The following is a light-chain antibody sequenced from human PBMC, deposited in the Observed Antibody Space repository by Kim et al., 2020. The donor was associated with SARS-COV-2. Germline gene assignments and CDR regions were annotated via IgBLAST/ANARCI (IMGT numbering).Light chain of an antibody. J-gene: IGLJ2*01. Sequence: SSELTQPPSVSVSPGQTASITCSGDKLDDRYVGWYQQKPGQSPFIIIYQDAKRPSGIPERFSGSNSGNTATLTISGTQAMDEADYYCQAWDSGTAGVFGGGTQLTVL. CDR1: KLDDRY. CDR2: QDA. V-gene: IGLV3-1*01. CDR3: QAWDSGTAGV.